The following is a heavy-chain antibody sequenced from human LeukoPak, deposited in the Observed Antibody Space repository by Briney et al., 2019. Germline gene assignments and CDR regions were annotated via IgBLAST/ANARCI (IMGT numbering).Heavy chain of an antibody. CDR3: ARDSSGPHSYDY. Sequence: GGSLRLSCEVSGFTFRYYWMSWFRQAPGKGLEWVSVIYSGGNTYYADSVKGRFTISRDNSKNTLYLQMNSLRAEDTAVYYCARDSSGPHSYDYWGQGTLVTVSS. D-gene: IGHD6-19*01. V-gene: IGHV3-53*01. J-gene: IGHJ4*02. CDR2: IYSGGNT. CDR1: GFTFRYYW.